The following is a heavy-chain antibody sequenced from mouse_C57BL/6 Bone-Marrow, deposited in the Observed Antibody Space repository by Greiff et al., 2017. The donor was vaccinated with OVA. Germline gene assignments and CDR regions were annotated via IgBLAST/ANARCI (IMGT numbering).Heavy chain of an antibody. CDR3: ARDYNRFAY. CDR2: INPNNGGT. J-gene: IGHJ3*01. Sequence: EVQLQQSGPELVKPGASVKISCKASGYTFTDYYMNWVKQSHGKSLEWIGDINPNNGGTSYNQKFKGKATLTVDKSSSTAYMELRSLTSEDSAVYYYARDYNRFAYWVQGTPVTVSA. V-gene: IGHV1-26*01. CDR1: GYTFTDYY. D-gene: IGHD1-3*01.